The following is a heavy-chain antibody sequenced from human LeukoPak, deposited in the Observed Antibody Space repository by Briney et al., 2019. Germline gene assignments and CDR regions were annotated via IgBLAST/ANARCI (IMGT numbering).Heavy chain of an antibody. CDR2: INPNSGGT. D-gene: IGHD1-26*01. Sequence: ASVKVSCKASGYTFTGYYMHWVRQAPGQGLEWMGWINPNSGGTNYAQKFQGRVTMTRDTSISTAYMELSRLRSDDTAVYYCARVKGGSYRPLNHDAFDIWGQGTMVTVSS. J-gene: IGHJ3*02. CDR3: ARVKGGSYRPLNHDAFDI. CDR1: GYTFTGYY. V-gene: IGHV1-2*02.